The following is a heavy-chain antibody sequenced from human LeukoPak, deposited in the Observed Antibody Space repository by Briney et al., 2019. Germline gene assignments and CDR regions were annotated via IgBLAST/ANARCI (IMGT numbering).Heavy chain of an antibody. CDR1: GGSISSYY. J-gene: IGHJ5*02. CDR3: ARYYYDSFGWFDP. CDR2: IYYSGST. Sequence: TSETLSLTCTVSGGSISSYYWSWIRQPPGKGLEWIGYIYYSGSTNYNPSLKSRVTISVDTSKNQFSLKLSSVTAADTAVYYCARYYYDSFGWFDPWGQGTLVTVSS. D-gene: IGHD3-22*01. V-gene: IGHV4-59*01.